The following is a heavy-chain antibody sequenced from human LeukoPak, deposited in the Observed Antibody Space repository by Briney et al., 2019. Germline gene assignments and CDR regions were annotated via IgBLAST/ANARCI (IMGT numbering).Heavy chain of an antibody. Sequence: GGSLRLSCAASGFTVSSNYMSWVRQAPGKGLEWVSVIYSGGSTYYADSVKGRFTISRDNSKNTLYLQMNSLRAEDTAVYYCAKGYSYGSNYFDYWGQGTLVTVSS. V-gene: IGHV3-53*05. J-gene: IGHJ4*02. CDR2: IYSGGST. CDR1: GFTVSSNY. D-gene: IGHD5-18*01. CDR3: AKGYSYGSNYFDY.